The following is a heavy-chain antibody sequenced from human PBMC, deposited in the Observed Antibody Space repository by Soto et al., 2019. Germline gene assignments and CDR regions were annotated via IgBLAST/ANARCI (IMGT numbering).Heavy chain of an antibody. J-gene: IGHJ6*02. Sequence: QVQLVQSGAEVKKPGSSVKVSCKASGGTFSSYAISWVRQAPGQGLEWMGGIIPIFGTANYAQKFQGRVTITADKSTSTAYMELSSLRSEDTAVYYCARVLVRNYGWGSYYIVGYYYYYGMDVWGQGTTVTGSS. D-gene: IGHD3-10*01. CDR1: GGTFSSYA. CDR3: ARVLVRNYGWGSYYIVGYYYYYGMDV. V-gene: IGHV1-69*06. CDR2: IIPIFGTA.